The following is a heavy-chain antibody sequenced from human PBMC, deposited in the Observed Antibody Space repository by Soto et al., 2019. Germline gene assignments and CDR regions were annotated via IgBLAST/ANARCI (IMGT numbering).Heavy chain of an antibody. CDR3: ASGEDSNQYRTPS. D-gene: IGHD3-10*01. CDR1: GFTFSSYS. V-gene: IGHV3-21*01. CDR2: ISSSSSYI. Sequence: PGGSLRLSCAASGFTFSSYSMNWVRQAPGKGLEWVSSISSSSSYIYYADSVKGRFTISRDNAKNSLYLQMNSLRAEDTAVYYCASGEDSNQYRTPSRGRGTLVTVSS. J-gene: IGHJ4*02.